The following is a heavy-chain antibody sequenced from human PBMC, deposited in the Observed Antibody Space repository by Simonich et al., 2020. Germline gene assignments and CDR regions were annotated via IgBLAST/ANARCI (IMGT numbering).Heavy chain of an antibody. V-gene: IGHV1-2*02. CDR3: ARGRIAAAGTYYYYYMDV. J-gene: IGHJ6*03. Sequence: QVQLVQSGAEVKKPGASVKVSCKASGYTFTGYYMHWVRQAPGQGLEWMGGINPNRGGTNDAQKVQGRVTMTRDTSISTAYMELSRLRSDDTAVYYCARGRIAAAGTYYYYYMDVWGKGTTVTVSS. CDR1: GYTFTGYY. CDR2: INPNRGGT. D-gene: IGHD6-13*01.